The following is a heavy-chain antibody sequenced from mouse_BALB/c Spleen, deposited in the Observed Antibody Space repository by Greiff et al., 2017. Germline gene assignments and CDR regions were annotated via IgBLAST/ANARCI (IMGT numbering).Heavy chain of an antibody. J-gene: IGHJ2*01. V-gene: IGHV1-15*01. Sequence: VKLQESGAELVRPGASVTLSCKASGYTFTDYEMHWVKQTPVHGLEWIGAIDPETGGTAYNQKFKGKATLTADKSSSTAYMELRSLTSEDSAVYYCTRHDYDIDYWGQGTTLTVSS. CDR1: GYTFTDYE. D-gene: IGHD2-4*01. CDR3: TRHDYDIDY. CDR2: IDPETGGT.